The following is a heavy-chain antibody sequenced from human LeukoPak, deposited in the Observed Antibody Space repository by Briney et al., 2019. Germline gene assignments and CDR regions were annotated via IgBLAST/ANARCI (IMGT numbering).Heavy chain of an antibody. Sequence: SETLSLTCTVSGGSISSSSYYWGWIRQPPGKGLEWIGSIYYSGSTYYNPSLKSRVTISVDTSKNQFSLKLSSVTAADTAVYYCARLLSGHYYGSGSYGLWGQGTLVTVSS. V-gene: IGHV4-39*07. D-gene: IGHD3-10*01. CDR3: ARLLSGHYYGSGSYGL. CDR2: IYYSGST. J-gene: IGHJ4*02. CDR1: GGSISSSSYY.